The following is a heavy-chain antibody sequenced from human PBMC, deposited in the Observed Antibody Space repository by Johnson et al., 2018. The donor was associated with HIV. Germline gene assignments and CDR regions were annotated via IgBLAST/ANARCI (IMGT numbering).Heavy chain of an antibody. CDR2: INSDGSDT. Sequence: VQLVESGGDLVQPGGSLRLSCAASSFPFSSYWMYWVRQVPGKGLVWVSGINSDGSDTRYADSVKGRFTISRDSSKNTLYLQMNSLRAEDTAVYYCALGGSWYAFDIWGQGTMVTVSS. D-gene: IGHD2-15*01. CDR3: ALGGSWYAFDI. CDR1: SFPFSSYW. V-gene: IGHV3-74*02. J-gene: IGHJ3*02.